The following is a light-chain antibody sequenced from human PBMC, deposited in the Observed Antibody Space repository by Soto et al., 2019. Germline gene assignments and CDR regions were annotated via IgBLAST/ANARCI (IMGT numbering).Light chain of an antibody. CDR1: QNIGNW. V-gene: IGKV1-5*03. CDR3: PQCYDFLAT. Sequence: DIQMTQSPSTLSASVGDRVTITCRASQNIGNWLAWYQQRPWKAPRLLIYKASTLESGVPSRFSGSGSGTDFTLTINSLQPDNSATDSCPQCYDFLATFGQGTKLDIK. J-gene: IGKJ1*01. CDR2: KAS.